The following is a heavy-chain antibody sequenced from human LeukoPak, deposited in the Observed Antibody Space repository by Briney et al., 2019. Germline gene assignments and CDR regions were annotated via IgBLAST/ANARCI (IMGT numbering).Heavy chain of an antibody. J-gene: IGHJ4*02. D-gene: IGHD6-19*01. V-gene: IGHV4-39*01. CDR3: ARVPYSSGWVFGY. Sequence: KASETLSLTCTVSGGSISSTTYYWGWIRQPPGKGLEWIGTIYYSGATYYNPSLKSRVTISVDTSKNRFSLKLSPVTAADTAVYYCARVPYSSGWVFGYWGQGTLVTVSS. CDR2: IYYSGAT. CDR1: GGSISSTTYY.